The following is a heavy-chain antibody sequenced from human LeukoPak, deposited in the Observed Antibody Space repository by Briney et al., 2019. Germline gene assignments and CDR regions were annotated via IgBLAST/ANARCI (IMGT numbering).Heavy chain of an antibody. V-gene: IGHV3-33*01. CDR2: IWYDGSNK. D-gene: IGHD5-12*01. CDR1: GFTFSRYD. Sequence: AGGSLRLSCAAWGFTFSRYDMQGVRQARGKGREGVAVIWYDGSNKYYADSVMGRFTISRDNSKNPLYLQMNSLRAEDTAVYYCARGGPGSGPFDYWGQGTLVTVSS. CDR3: ARGGPGSGPFDY. J-gene: IGHJ4*02.